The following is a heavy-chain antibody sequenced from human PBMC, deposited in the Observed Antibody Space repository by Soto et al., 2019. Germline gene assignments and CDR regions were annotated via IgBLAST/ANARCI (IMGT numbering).Heavy chain of an antibody. CDR1: GGTFSTYT. D-gene: IGHD6-13*01. CDR2: IIPIVTVT. Sequence: QVQLVQSGAEVKKPGSSVKVSCKASGGTFSTYTITWVRQAPGQGLEWLGRIIPIVTVTNYAQNFQGRVTISADKATSTAHMELNSLTSDDTAVYFCAANRGHASSWYLDYWGQGSLITVSS. V-gene: IGHV1-69*02. J-gene: IGHJ4*02. CDR3: AANRGHASSWYLDY.